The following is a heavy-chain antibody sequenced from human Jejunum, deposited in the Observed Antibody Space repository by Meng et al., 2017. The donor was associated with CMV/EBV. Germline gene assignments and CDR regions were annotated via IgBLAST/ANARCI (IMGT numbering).Heavy chain of an antibody. J-gene: IGHJ4*02. Sequence: VPSKASGGTVGNYPVSWVRQAPGQMLEWMGRVIPILGITNYAQRFQDRITITADKSTGTAYMELSSLRSDDTAMYYCARDSSVTYWGQGTLVTVSS. CDR1: GGTVGNYP. CDR2: VIPILGIT. V-gene: IGHV1-69*04. CDR3: ARDSSVTY. D-gene: IGHD2-21*02.